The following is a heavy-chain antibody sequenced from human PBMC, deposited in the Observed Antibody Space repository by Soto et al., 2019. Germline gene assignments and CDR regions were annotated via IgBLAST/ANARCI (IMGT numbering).Heavy chain of an antibody. V-gene: IGHV3-74*01. Sequence: QPGGSLRLSCSASEFSLGVYWIHWVRQAPGKGLVWVSRISPDGKTINYADSVEGRFTVSRDNVNNMVSLQLSSLTAEDTAVYFCSRGGSWFDLWGQGSVVTVS. CDR2: ISPDGKTI. CDR1: EFSLGVYW. CDR3: SRGGSWFDL. J-gene: IGHJ5*02.